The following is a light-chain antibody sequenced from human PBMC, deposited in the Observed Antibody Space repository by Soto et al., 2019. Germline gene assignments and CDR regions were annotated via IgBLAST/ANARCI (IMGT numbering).Light chain of an antibody. Sequence: QSALTQPASVSGSPGQSITISCTGTSRDVGGYDYVSWYQQRPDKAPKLIIFEVTSRPSGVSSRFSASKSGYTASLTISGLQPDDEGHYYCSSYSDSSSLVVFGGGTKLTVL. CDR1: SRDVGGYDY. CDR3: SSYSDSSSLVV. CDR2: EVT. V-gene: IGLV2-14*01. J-gene: IGLJ2*01.